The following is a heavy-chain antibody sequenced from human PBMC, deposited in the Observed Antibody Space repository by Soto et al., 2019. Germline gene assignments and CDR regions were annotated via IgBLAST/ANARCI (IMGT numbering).Heavy chain of an antibody. CDR1: GYNFPIYW. Sequence: PGVSLKISCQGSGYNFPIYWVAWVRQMPGKGLEWMGIIYPGDSDSRYSPSFQGQVTISADKSISTAYLQWSSLKASDTALYYCARANVITFGGIIDPSFFDYWGQGTLVTVSS. CDR2: IYPGDSDS. V-gene: IGHV5-51*01. J-gene: IGHJ4*02. CDR3: ARANVITFGGIIDPSFFDY. D-gene: IGHD3-16*02.